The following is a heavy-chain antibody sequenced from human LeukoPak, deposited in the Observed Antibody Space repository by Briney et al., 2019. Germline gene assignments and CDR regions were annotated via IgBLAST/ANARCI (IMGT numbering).Heavy chain of an antibody. J-gene: IGHJ4*02. CDR3: ARGRAVAGSFDY. Sequence: SETLSLTCTVSGGSTSSSSYYWGWIRQPPGKGLEWIGSIYYSGSTYYNPSLKSRVTISVDTSKNQFSLKLSSVTAADTAVYYCARGRAVAGSFDYWGQGTLVTVSS. CDR1: GGSTSSSSYY. D-gene: IGHD6-19*01. V-gene: IGHV4-39*07. CDR2: IYYSGST.